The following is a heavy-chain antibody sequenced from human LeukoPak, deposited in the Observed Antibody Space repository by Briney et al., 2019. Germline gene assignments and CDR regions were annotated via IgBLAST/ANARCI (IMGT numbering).Heavy chain of an antibody. J-gene: IGHJ6*03. CDR1: GFTFSSYW. CDR3: ARKGCSSISCLYYYYMDV. D-gene: IGHD2-2*01. V-gene: IGHV3-7*01. CDR2: IKQDGSEK. Sequence: GSLRLSCVASGFTFSSYWMSWVRQAPGKGLEWVANIKQDGSEKYYVDSAKGRFTIPRDNAKNSLYLQMNSLRAEDTAVYYCARKGCSSISCLYYYYMDVWGKGTTVTVSS.